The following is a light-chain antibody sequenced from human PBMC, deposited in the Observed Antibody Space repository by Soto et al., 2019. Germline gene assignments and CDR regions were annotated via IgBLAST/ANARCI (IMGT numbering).Light chain of an antibody. CDR3: TSYTGISTLLL. Sequence: QSALTQPASVSGSPGQSITISCTGTSSDVGGYNYVSWYQQHPGKAPKLMIYEVTNRPSGVSYRFSGSKSGNTASLTISGLQAEDEADYYCTSYTGISTLLLFGGGTKVTVL. J-gene: IGLJ2*01. V-gene: IGLV2-14*01. CDR2: EVT. CDR1: SSDVGGYNY.